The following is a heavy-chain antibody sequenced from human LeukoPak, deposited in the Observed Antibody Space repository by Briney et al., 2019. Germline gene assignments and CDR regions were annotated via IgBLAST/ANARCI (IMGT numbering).Heavy chain of an antibody. Sequence: GGSLRLSCAASGFTFSSYGMHWVRQAPGKGLEWVAVIWYDGSNKYYADSVKGRFTISRDNSKNTLYLQMNSLRAEDTAVYYCARDSSGYYPLEYFQHWGQGTLVTVSS. CDR1: GFTFSSYG. CDR2: IWYDGSNK. CDR3: ARDSSGYYPLEYFQH. D-gene: IGHD3-22*01. V-gene: IGHV3-33*01. J-gene: IGHJ1*01.